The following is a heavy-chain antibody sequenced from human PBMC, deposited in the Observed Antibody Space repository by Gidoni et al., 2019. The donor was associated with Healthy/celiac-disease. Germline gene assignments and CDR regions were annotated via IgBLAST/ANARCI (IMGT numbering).Heavy chain of an antibody. CDR1: GGSISSSSYY. D-gene: IGHD1-26*01. Sequence: QLQLQESGPGLVKPSEPLSLTCTVSGGSISSSSYYWGWIRQPPGKGLEWIGSIYYSGSTYYNPSLKSRVTISVDTSKNQFSLKLSSVTAADTAVYYCARHNPGAVGATDSYYFDYWGQGTLVTVSS. CDR3: ARHNPGAVGATDSYYFDY. J-gene: IGHJ4*02. CDR2: IYYSGST. V-gene: IGHV4-39*01.